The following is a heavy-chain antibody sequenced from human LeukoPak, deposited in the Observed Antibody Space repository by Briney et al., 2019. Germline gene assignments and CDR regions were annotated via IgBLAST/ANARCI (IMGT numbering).Heavy chain of an antibody. J-gene: IGHJ6*03. V-gene: IGHV3-23*01. CDR2: TSSSDAGT. D-gene: IGHD3-10*01. CDR3: ARSLRVRGVPDYMDV. Sequence: GGSLRLSCAASGFALSSYAMSWVRQAPGKGLEWVSATSSSDAGTYYADTVKGRFTISRDNSKNTLYLQMNSLRAEDTAVYYCARSLRVRGVPDYMDVWGKGTTVIISS. CDR1: GFALSSYA.